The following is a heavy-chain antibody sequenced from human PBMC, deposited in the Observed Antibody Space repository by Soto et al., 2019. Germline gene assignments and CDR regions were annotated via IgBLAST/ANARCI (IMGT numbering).Heavy chain of an antibody. Sequence: QVQLQQSGPGLVKPSQTLSLTCAISGDSVSSNSAAWNWIRQSPSRGLEWLGRTYYRSKWYNDYAVSVKSRITINPDTSKNQFSLQLNSVTPEDTAVYYCAREEDGSGSLKYYYYGMDVWGQGTTVTVSS. CDR1: GDSVSSNSAA. CDR3: AREEDGSGSLKYYYYGMDV. CDR2: TYYRSKWYN. J-gene: IGHJ6*02. V-gene: IGHV6-1*01. D-gene: IGHD3-10*01.